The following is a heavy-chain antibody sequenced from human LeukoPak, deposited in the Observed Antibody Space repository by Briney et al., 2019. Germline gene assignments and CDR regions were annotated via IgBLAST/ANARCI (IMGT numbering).Heavy chain of an antibody. CDR3: ARVDIVVVPAAIPANWFDP. CDR2: ISAYNGNT. Sequence: ASVNVSCKASGYTFTSYGISWVRPAHGQGLEWMGWISAYNGNTNYAQKLQGRVTMTTDTSTSTAYMELRSLRSDDTAVYYCARVDIVVVPAAIPANWFDPWGQGTLVTVSS. V-gene: IGHV1-18*01. J-gene: IGHJ5*02. CDR1: GYTFTSYG. D-gene: IGHD2-2*01.